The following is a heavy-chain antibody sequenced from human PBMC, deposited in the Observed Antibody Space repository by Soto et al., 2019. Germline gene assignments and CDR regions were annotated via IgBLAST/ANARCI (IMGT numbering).Heavy chain of an antibody. J-gene: IGHJ4*02. CDR3: ARAIKRGEVNYYFDF. Sequence: QVVLLQSGAEVKAPGSSVRVSCQVSGSTFNNFAFSWVRQAPGNGPEWMGGIVVDSNTAEYSQRFQDRVTITAYTSSKTLYRELGSLTFEDTAVYYCARAIKRGEVNYYFDFWGQGTLVTVSS. CDR1: GSTFNNFA. V-gene: IGHV1-69*06. CDR2: IVVDSNTA. D-gene: IGHD3-16*01.